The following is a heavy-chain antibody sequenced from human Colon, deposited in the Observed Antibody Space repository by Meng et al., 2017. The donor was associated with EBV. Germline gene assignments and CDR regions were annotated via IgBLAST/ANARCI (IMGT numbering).Heavy chain of an antibody. J-gene: IGHJ5*02. CDR1: GFTFSTYW. Sequence: AQVLESGGGSVQPGGSLGLPCAASGFTFSTYWMHWVRQVPGKGLIWVSRVKPDGTSTYYADSVRGRFTISRDNAKNTVYLQMNTLRAEDTAVYYCVRDRPSWTWGQGTLVTVSS. CDR3: VRDRPSWT. CDR2: VKPDGTST. V-gene: IGHV3-74*01. D-gene: IGHD3-3*01.